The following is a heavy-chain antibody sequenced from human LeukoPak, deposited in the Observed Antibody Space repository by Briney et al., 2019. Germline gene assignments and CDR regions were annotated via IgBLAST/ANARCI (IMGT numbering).Heavy chain of an antibody. D-gene: IGHD3-3*01. Sequence: PSETLSLTCSVSDGSINSGSYYWGWIRQPPGKGLEWIGYIYTSGSTNYNPSLKSRVTISVDTSKNQFSLKLSSVTAADTAVYYCARTNLENVFYYYMDVWGKGTTVTVSS. CDR3: ARTNLENVFYYYMDV. V-gene: IGHV4-61*09. CDR2: IYTSGST. CDR1: DGSINSGSYY. J-gene: IGHJ6*03.